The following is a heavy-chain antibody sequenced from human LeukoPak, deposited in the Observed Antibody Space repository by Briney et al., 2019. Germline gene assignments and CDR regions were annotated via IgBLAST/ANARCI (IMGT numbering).Heavy chain of an antibody. CDR2: ISSSSSLR. J-gene: IGHJ4*02. Sequence: PGGSLRLSCAASRFNFSSYSMNWVRQAPGKGLEWVSSISSSSSLRYYADSVKGRFTISRDNAKNSLYLQMNSLRAEDTAVYYCARESSGYFYWGQGTLVTVST. CDR3: ARESSGYFY. CDR1: RFNFSSYS. V-gene: IGHV3-21*01. D-gene: IGHD3-22*01.